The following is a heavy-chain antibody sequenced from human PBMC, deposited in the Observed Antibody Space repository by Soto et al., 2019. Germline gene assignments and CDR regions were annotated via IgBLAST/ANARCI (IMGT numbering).Heavy chain of an antibody. J-gene: IGHJ3*02. Sequence: QVQLVESGGGVVQPGRSLRLSCAASGFTFSSYAMHWVRQAPGKGLEGVAVISYDGSNKYNADSVKGRFTVSREHSKNTLYLQMNSLRAEDTAVYHCASDPYPGLRGDASDIGGQGTMVTVSS. CDR1: GFTFSSYA. CDR2: ISYDGSNK. V-gene: IGHV3-30-3*01. CDR3: ASDPYPGLRGDASDI. D-gene: IGHD3-16*01.